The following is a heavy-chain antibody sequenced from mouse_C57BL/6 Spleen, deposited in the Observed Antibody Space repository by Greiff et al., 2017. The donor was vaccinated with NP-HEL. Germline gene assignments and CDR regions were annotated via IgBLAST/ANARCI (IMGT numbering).Heavy chain of an antibody. V-gene: IGHV1-50*01. Sequence: QVQLQQPGAELVKPGASVKLSCKASGYTFTSYWMQWVKQRPGQGLEWIGEIDPSDSYTNYNQKFKGKATLTVDTSSSTAYMQLSSLTSEDSAVYYCASPTMVTTYAMDYWGQGTSVTVSS. CDR1: GYTFTSYW. D-gene: IGHD2-10*01. J-gene: IGHJ4*01. CDR3: ASPTMVTTYAMDY. CDR2: IDPSDSYT.